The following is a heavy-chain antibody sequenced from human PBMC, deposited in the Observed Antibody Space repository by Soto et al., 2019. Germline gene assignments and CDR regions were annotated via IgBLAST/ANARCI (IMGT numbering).Heavy chain of an antibody. CDR1: GGTFSSYA. V-gene: IGHV1-69*01. D-gene: IGHD6-19*01. CDR3: ARDTGVQWGYSSGWYWFDP. Sequence: QVQLVQSGAEVKKPGSSVKVSCKASGGTFSSYAISWVRQAPGQGLEWMGGIIPIFGTANYAQKFQGRVTITADESTSTAYMELSSLRSEDTAVYYCARDTGVQWGYSSGWYWFDPWGQGTLVTVSS. J-gene: IGHJ5*02. CDR2: IIPIFGTA.